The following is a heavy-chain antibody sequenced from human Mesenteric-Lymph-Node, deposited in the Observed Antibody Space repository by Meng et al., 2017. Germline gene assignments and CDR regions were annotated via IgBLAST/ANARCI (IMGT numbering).Heavy chain of an antibody. D-gene: IGHD3-9*01. Sequence: SETLSLTCAVYGGSFSGYYWSWIRQPPGKGLEWIGEINHSGSTNYNPSLKSRVTISVDTSKNQFSLKLSSVTAADTAVYYCARTTLGRYFDWFSPPRYYFDYWGQGTLVTVSS. CDR2: INHSGST. V-gene: IGHV4-34*01. CDR3: ARTTLGRYFDWFSPPRYYFDY. J-gene: IGHJ4*02. CDR1: GGSFSGYY.